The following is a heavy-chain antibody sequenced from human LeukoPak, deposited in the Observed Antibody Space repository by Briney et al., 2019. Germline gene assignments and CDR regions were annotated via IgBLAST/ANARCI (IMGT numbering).Heavy chain of an antibody. CDR2: IYYSGST. J-gene: IGHJ6*03. CDR1: GGSISSYY. D-gene: IGHD4-11*01. Sequence: SETLSLTCTVSGGSISSYYWSWIRQPPGKGLECIGYIYYSGSTNYNPSLKSRVTISVDTSKNQFSLKLSSVTAADTAVYYCARDRGSPGKNTVTPVYYYYYMDVWGKGTTVTVSS. CDR3: ARDRGSPGKNTVTPVYYYYYMDV. V-gene: IGHV4-59*01.